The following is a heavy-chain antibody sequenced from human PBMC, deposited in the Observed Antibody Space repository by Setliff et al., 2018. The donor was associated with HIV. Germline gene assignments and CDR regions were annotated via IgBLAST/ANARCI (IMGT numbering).Heavy chain of an antibody. V-gene: IGHV4-61*09. Sequence: PSETLSLTCTVSGGSISNSRYYWSWIRQPAGKGLEWIGHIYTNGRTNYNPPLKSRITISVDTSKNQFSLKLSSVTAADTAVYYCARRRSSGWYHYFDYWGQGTLVTVSS. CDR2: IYTNGRT. CDR1: GGSISNSRYY. CDR3: ARRRSSGWYHYFDY. D-gene: IGHD6-19*01. J-gene: IGHJ4*02.